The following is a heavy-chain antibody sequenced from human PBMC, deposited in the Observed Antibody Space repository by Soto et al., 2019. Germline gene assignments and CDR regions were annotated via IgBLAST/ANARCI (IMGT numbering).Heavy chain of an antibody. D-gene: IGHD2-2*01. V-gene: IGHV4-39*01. Sequence: PSETLSLTCTVSGGSISSSSYYWGWIRQPPGKGLEWIGSIYYSGNTYYNPSLKSRVTISVDTSKNQFSLKLISVTAADTAVYYCARNVVVPAPAAFDIWGQGTMVTVS. J-gene: IGHJ3*02. CDR1: GGSISSSSYY. CDR2: IYYSGNT. CDR3: ARNVVVPAPAAFDI.